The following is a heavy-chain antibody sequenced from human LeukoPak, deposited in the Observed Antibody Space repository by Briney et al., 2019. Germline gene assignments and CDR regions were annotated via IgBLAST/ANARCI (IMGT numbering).Heavy chain of an antibody. J-gene: IGHJ2*01. CDR1: GFTFSTNW. CDR2: IKQDGSEK. Sequence: GGSRRLSCAASGFTFSTNWMSWVRQAPGKGLEWVANIKQDGSEKYYVDSVKGRFTISRDNAKNSLYLQMNSLRAEDTAVYHRASSYWYFDLWGRGTLVTVSS. CDR3: ASSYWYFDL. V-gene: IGHV3-7*02.